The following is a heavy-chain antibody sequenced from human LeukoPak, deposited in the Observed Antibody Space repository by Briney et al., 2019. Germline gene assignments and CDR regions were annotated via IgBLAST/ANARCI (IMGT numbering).Heavy chain of an antibody. J-gene: IGHJ4*02. CDR3: AKGSF. Sequence: GGSLRLSCVVSGLTFSTSAISWVRQAPGKGLEWVSGISESGGSTYYADSVKGRFTSSRDNSENTLYLQMNNLRAEDTAAYYCAKGSFWGQGTLVTVSS. CDR1: GLTFSTSA. CDR2: ISESGGST. D-gene: IGHD3-10*01. V-gene: IGHV3-23*01.